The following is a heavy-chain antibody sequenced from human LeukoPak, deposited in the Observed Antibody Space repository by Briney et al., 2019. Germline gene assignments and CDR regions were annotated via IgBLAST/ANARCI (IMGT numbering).Heavy chain of an antibody. Sequence: SETLSLTCTVSGGSISSSRYYWGWIRQPPGKGLEWIGSIYYSGSTYYNPSLKSRVTISVDTSKNQFSLKLSSVTAADTAVYYCARRSYVEAAASPTYYFDYWGQGTLVTVSS. V-gene: IGHV4-39*01. J-gene: IGHJ4*02. CDR2: IYYSGST. D-gene: IGHD2-15*01. CDR3: ARRSYVEAAASPTYYFDY. CDR1: GGSISSSRYY.